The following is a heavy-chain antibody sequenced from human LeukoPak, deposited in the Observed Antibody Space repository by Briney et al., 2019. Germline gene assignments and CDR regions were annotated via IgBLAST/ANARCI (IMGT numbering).Heavy chain of an antibody. Sequence: SVKVSCKASGGTFSSYTISWVRQAPGQGLEWMGRIIPILGIANYAQKFQGGVTITTDESTSTAYMELSSLRSEDTAVYYCAMLRFLEWLPDDAFDIWGQGTMVTVSS. CDR2: IIPILGIA. CDR3: AMLRFLEWLPDDAFDI. CDR1: GGTFSSYT. V-gene: IGHV1-69*02. J-gene: IGHJ3*02. D-gene: IGHD3-3*01.